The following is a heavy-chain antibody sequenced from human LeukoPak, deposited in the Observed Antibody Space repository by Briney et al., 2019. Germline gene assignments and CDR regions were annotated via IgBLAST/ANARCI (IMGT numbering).Heavy chain of an antibody. D-gene: IGHD3-16*01. J-gene: IGHJ4*02. Sequence: SETLSLTCTVSGDSLYYWGWIRLPPGKGLEWIGSVYSTGHTNYNLSLKSRVTMSIDTSKNQLSLKLTSVTAADTAMYYCARHHTSSKPIDYWGQGTLVTVSS. V-gene: IGHV4-39*01. CDR3: ARHHTSSKPIDY. CDR2: VYSTGHT. CDR1: GDSLYY.